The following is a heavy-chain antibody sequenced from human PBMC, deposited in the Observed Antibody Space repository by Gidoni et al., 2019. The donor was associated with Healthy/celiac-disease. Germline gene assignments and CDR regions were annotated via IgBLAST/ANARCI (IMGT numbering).Heavy chain of an antibody. J-gene: IGHJ6*02. CDR2: ISSSSSYI. CDR1: GLTFSSYS. Sequence: EVQLVESGGGVVKPGVSLRLSCAASGLTFSSYSRNWVRQAPGKGLAWVASISSSSSYIFSADSVKCRFTIYRDNAKNSLYLQMNTLRAEDTAVYYCARDLPRGSYFDYYDGMDVWGQGTTVTVSS. V-gene: IGHV3-21*01. CDR3: ARDLPRGSYFDYYDGMDV. D-gene: IGHD1-26*01.